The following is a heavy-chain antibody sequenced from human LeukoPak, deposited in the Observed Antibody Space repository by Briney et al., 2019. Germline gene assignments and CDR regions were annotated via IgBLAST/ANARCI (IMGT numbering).Heavy chain of an antibody. Sequence: GGSLRLSCTASGFIFSSYSMNWVRQAPGKGLEWVSYISGSSSTIYYADSVKGRFTVSRDNTKNSLYLQMNSLRAEDTVVYYCASVYSSSSVDYWGQGTLVTVSS. V-gene: IGHV3-48*01. CDR2: ISGSSSTI. CDR3: ASVYSSSSVDY. J-gene: IGHJ4*02. D-gene: IGHD6-6*01. CDR1: GFIFSSYS.